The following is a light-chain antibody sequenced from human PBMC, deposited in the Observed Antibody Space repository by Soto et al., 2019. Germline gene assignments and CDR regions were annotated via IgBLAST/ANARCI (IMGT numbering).Light chain of an antibody. CDR2: VGTGGIVG. V-gene: IGLV9-49*01. Sequence: QPVLTQPPSASASLGASVTLTCTLSSVYSNYNVDWYQQRPGKGPRFVMRVGTGGIVGAKGEGIPDRFSVLGSGLNRFLTIKNIQEEDEADYHCGAVHNSGNNFLYGFGPGTKLTVL. J-gene: IGLJ1*01. CDR3: GAVHNSGNNFLYG. CDR1: SVYSNYN.